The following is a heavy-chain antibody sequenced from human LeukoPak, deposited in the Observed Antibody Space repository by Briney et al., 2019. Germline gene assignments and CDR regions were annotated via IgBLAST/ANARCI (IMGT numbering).Heavy chain of an antibody. CDR2: IYYSGST. V-gene: IGHV4-39*01. CDR1: GGSISSSSYY. D-gene: IGHD3-22*01. CDR3: ARHSYYYDSSGYYYFDY. Sequence: SETLSLTCTISGGSISSSSYYWGWIRQPPGKGLVWIGSIYYSGSTYYNPSLKSRVTISVDTSKNQFSLKLSSVTAADTAVYYCARHSYYYDSSGYYYFDYWGQGTLVTVSS. J-gene: IGHJ4*02.